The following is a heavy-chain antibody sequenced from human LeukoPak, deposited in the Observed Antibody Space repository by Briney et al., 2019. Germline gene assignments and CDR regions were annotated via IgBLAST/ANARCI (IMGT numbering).Heavy chain of an antibody. CDR1: GFTFSNYA. D-gene: IGHD6-19*01. V-gene: IGHV3-23*01. Sequence: GGSLRLSCRASGFTFSNYAMSWVRQAPGKGLEWVSGITSDGSTYYADSVKGRFTISRDNSKNTLYLQMNSLRAADKAVYYCASGAGWVFHNWGQGPLVTVPS. J-gene: IGHJ4*02. CDR2: ITSDGST. CDR3: ASGAGWVFHN.